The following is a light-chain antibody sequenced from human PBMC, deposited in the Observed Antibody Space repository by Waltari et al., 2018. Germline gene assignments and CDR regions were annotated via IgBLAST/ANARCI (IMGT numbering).Light chain of an antibody. J-gene: IGLJ3*02. CDR2: GTT. Sequence: QAVVTQDHSLPVSPAAAPTLTCGASTRHVTNGHSASWVQQKPGQVPRTLIYGTTNKHSWTPARFSGSLLGGKAALTLSGAQPEDEAEYYCLLWYSGARWVFGGGTKLSVL. CDR1: TRHVTNGHS. CDR3: LLWYSGARWV. V-gene: IGLV7-46*01.